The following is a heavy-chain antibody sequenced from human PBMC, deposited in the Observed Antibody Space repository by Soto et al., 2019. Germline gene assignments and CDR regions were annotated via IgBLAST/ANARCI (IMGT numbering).Heavy chain of an antibody. CDR1: GYTFTSYG. D-gene: IGHD2-2*01. J-gene: IGHJ6*02. Sequence: ASVKVSCKASGYTFTSYGISWVRQAPGQGLEWMGWISAYNGNTNYAQKLQGRVTMTTDTSTSTAYMELRSLRSDDTAVYYCAREGVLGYCISTRCPQGMDVWGQGTTVTVSS. CDR2: ISAYNGNT. CDR3: AREGVLGYCISTRCPQGMDV. V-gene: IGHV1-18*01.